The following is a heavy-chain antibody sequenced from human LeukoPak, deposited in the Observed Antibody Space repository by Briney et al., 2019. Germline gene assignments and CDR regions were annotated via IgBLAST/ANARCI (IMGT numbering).Heavy chain of an antibody. V-gene: IGHV1-3*01. D-gene: IGHD6-13*01. CDR2: INAGNGNT. CDR1: VYTFTSYA. Sequence: GGSVNVSCKASVYTFTSYAMHWVRQAPGRGREWMGWINAGNGNTKYSQKFQGRVTITRDTSASTAYMELSRLRSEDTAVYYCAREWGSSSFGLDYYYYYGMAVWGKGTTASVSS. J-gene: IGHJ6*04. CDR3: AREWGSSSFGLDYYYYYGMAV.